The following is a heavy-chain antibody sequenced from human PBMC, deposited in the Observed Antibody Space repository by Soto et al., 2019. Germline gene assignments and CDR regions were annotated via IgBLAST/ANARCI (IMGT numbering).Heavy chain of an antibody. CDR2: ISTNSRTI. CDR3: ARDFAWASDY. J-gene: IGHJ4*02. CDR1: GFTFSSYS. Sequence: EVQLVESGGGLVQPGGSLRLSCVASGFTFSSYSVNWVRQAPGKGLEWVSYISTNSRTIHYADSVKGRFTISRDNAKNSLYLQMNSLRDEDTAVYYCARDFAWASDYWGQGTLLTVSP. D-gene: IGHD1-26*01. V-gene: IGHV3-48*02.